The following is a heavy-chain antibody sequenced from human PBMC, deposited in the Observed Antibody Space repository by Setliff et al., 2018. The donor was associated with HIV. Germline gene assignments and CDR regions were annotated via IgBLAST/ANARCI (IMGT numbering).Heavy chain of an antibody. CDR2: ITIGRGDV. CDR3: ARDWRHGYDLNFDY. CDR1: GFTFNSYG. J-gene: IGHJ4*02. Sequence: GGSLRLSCAASGFTFNSYGIHWVRQAPGKGLEWVSSITIGRGDVFYADSVQGRFTIFRDNDKNSLYLQMNSLRAEDTAMYYCARDWRHGYDLNFDYWGRGTLVTVSS. D-gene: IGHD5-12*01. V-gene: IGHV3-21*01.